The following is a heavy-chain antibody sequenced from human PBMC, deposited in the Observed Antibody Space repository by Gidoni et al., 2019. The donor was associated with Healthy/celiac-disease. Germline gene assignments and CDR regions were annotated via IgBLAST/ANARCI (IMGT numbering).Heavy chain of an antibody. CDR1: GYTITELS. D-gene: IGHD6-19*01. CDR2: FDPEDGET. Sequence: QVQLVQSGAEVKKPGASVKVSCKVSGYTITELSMHWVRQAPGKGLEWMGGFDPEDGETIYAQKFQGRVTMTEDTSTDTAYMELSSLRSEDTAVYYCAHNQHLYSGWYRDDAFDIWGQGTMVTVSS. J-gene: IGHJ3*02. V-gene: IGHV1-24*01. CDR3: AHNQHLYSGWYRDDAFDI.